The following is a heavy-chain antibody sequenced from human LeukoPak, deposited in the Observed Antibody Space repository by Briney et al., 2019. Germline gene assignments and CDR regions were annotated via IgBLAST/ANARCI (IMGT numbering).Heavy chain of an antibody. CDR3: ARDQRNPSYYYDSSGYYFDY. V-gene: IGHV1-2*02. J-gene: IGHJ4*02. D-gene: IGHD3-22*01. Sequence: GASVKVSCKASGYTFTGYYVHWVRQAPGQGLEWMWWINPNSGGTNYAQKFQGRVTMTRDTSISTAYMDLSRLRSDDTAVYYCARDQRNPSYYYDSSGYYFDYWGQGTLVTVSS. CDR1: GYTFTGYY. CDR2: INPNSGGT.